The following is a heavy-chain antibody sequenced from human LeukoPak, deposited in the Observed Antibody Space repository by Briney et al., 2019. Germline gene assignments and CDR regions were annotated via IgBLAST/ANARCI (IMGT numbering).Heavy chain of an antibody. V-gene: IGHV1-46*01. J-gene: IGHJ4*02. CDR3: TREVVGTTIKNLDS. Sequence: ASVKVSCKASGYSHTSDWMHWVRQAPGQGLEWMGAINSGSGSVSHAQKLQGRVTMTRDTATSTVYMELSSLGSEDTAVYYCTREVVGTTIKNLDSWGQGTLVTVSP. CDR2: INSGSGSV. D-gene: IGHD4-11*01. CDR1: GYSHTSDW.